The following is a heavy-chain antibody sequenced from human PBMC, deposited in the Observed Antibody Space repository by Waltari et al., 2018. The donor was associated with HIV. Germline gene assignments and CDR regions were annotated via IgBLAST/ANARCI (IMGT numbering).Heavy chain of an antibody. CDR1: GFTFSSYG. CDR3: AKAHLKDYGIY. CDR2: IRYDGSNK. V-gene: IGHV3-30*02. Sequence: QVQLVESGGGVVQPGGSLRLSCAASGFTFSSYGMHWVRQAPGKGLEGVAFIRYDGSNKYYADSVKGRFTISRDNSKNTLYLQMNSLRAEDTAVYYCAKAHLKDYGIYWGQGTLVTVSS. D-gene: IGHD4-17*01. J-gene: IGHJ4*02.